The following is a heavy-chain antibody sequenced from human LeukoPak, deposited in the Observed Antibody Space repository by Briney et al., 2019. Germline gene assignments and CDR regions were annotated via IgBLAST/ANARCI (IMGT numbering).Heavy chain of an antibody. Sequence: SETLSLTCSVFGGSISNYYWSWIRQAPGKRLEWIGYVHYSGSTNYNPSLKSRLTLSLVRSNNQFSLNLRSVTAADTAVYHCAFAPNTFYFDLWGQGTLVTVSS. J-gene: IGHJ4*02. V-gene: IGHV4-59*01. CDR2: VHYSGST. CDR1: GGSISNYY. D-gene: IGHD2/OR15-2a*01. CDR3: AFAPNTFYFDL.